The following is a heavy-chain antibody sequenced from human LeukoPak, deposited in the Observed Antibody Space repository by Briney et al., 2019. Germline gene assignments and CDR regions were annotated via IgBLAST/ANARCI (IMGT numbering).Heavy chain of an antibody. CDR2: IYSSDTT. CDR3: ARVDTSGWYIGH. CDR1: GDSISTYY. Sequence: PSETLSLTCTVSGDSISTYYWSWIRQPPGKGLEYIGYIYSSDTTNYNPSLKSRVTILVDTSKNQFSLKLSSVTAVDTAVYYCARVDTSGWYIGHWGQGTLVTVSS. D-gene: IGHD6-19*01. V-gene: IGHV4-59*12. J-gene: IGHJ4*02.